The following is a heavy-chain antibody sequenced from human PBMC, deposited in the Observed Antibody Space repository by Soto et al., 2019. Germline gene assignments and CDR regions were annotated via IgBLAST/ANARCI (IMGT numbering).Heavy chain of an antibody. CDR1: GFTFTTYW. D-gene: IGHD4-4*01. V-gene: IGHV3-74*01. CDR2: VNSDESST. CDR3: ARRGSGNYFNYFDY. Sequence: EVQLVESGGGLVQPGGSLILSCAASGFTFTTYWIHCVRQVPGQGLVWVSHVNSDESSTNYADSVKGRFTISRDNANNTLYLQMSSLRAEASAVYYCARRGSGNYFNYFDYWGPGTLITVSS. J-gene: IGHJ4*02.